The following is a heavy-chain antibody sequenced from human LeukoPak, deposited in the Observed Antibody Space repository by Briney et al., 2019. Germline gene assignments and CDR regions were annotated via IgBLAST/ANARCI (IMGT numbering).Heavy chain of an antibody. CDR3: AQLPGYGDYSSNWFDP. Sequence: PGGSLRLSCAASEFTFSNYAMSWVRQAPGKGLEWVSAISGSGSSTYYADSVKGRITISRDNSKNTLYLQMNSLRAEDTAVYYCAQLPGYGDYSSNWFDPWGQGTLVTVSS. V-gene: IGHV3-23*01. J-gene: IGHJ5*02. CDR2: ISGSGSST. D-gene: IGHD4-17*01. CDR1: EFTFSNYA.